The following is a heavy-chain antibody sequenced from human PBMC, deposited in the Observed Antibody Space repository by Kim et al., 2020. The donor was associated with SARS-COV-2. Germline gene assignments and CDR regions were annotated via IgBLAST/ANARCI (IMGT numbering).Heavy chain of an antibody. CDR1: GFTFSDFS. CDR3: AKGGCTTFWDS. Sequence: GGSLRLSCAASGFTFSDFSMSWVRQAPGMGLEWVSTIRATNPDTYYADSVKGQFTISRDNSKKEVYLQMNSLRAEDTALYYCAKGGCTTFWDSWGQVTL. J-gene: IGHJ4*02. CDR2: IRATNPDT. V-gene: IGHV3-23*01. D-gene: IGHD2-8*01.